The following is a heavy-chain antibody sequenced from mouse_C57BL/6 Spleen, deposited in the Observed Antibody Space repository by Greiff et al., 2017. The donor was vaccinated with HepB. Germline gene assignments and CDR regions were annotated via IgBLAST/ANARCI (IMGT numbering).Heavy chain of an antibody. CDR3: AREGGYDVLAY. CDR2: ISYDGSN. D-gene: IGHD2-2*01. J-gene: IGHJ3*01. CDR1: GYSITSCYY. Sequence: EVKLQESGPGLVKPSQSLSLTCSVTGYSITSCYYWYWIRQFPGNKLEWMGYISYDGSNNYNPSLKNRISITRDTSKNQFFLKLNSVTTEDTATDYCAREGGYDVLAYWGQGTLVTVSA. V-gene: IGHV3-6*01.